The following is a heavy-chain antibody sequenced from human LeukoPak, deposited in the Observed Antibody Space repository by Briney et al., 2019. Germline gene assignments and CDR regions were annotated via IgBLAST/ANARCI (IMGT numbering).Heavy chain of an antibody. D-gene: IGHD1-1*01. CDR2: IIPIFGTA. V-gene: IGHV1-69*13. Sequence: SVKVSCKASGGTFSSYAISWVRQTPGQGLEWMGGIIPIFGTANYAQKFQGRVTITADESTSTAYMELSSLRSEDTAVYYCARGGNDGFDYYYGMDVWGQGTTVTVSS. J-gene: IGHJ6*02. CDR3: ARGGNDGFDYYYGMDV. CDR1: GGTFSSYA.